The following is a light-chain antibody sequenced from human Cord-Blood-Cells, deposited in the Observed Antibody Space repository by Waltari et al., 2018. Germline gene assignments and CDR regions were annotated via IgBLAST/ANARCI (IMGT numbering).Light chain of an antibody. CDR1: SSDVWSYKL. Sequence: QSALTQPASVSGSPGQSITISCPGTSSDVWSYKLVSWYQQHPGKAPKLMIYEGSKRPSGVSNRFSGSKSGNTASLTISGLQAEDEADYYCCSYAGSSTLVFGGGTKLTVL. CDR3: CSYAGSSTLV. J-gene: IGLJ2*01. V-gene: IGLV2-23*01. CDR2: EGS.